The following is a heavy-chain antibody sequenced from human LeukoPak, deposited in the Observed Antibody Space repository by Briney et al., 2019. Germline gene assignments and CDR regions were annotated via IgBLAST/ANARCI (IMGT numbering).Heavy chain of an antibody. V-gene: IGHV1-18*01. CDR3: ARVNYDFWSGFHYYYYMDV. J-gene: IGHJ6*03. D-gene: IGHD3-3*01. CDR1: GGTFSSYA. CDR2: ISAYNGNT. Sequence: GASVKVSCKASGGTFSSYAISWVRQAPGQGLEWMGWISAYNGNTNYAQKLQGRVTMTTDTSTSTAYMELRSLRSDDTAVYYCARVNYDFWSGFHYYYYMDVWGKGTTVTVSS.